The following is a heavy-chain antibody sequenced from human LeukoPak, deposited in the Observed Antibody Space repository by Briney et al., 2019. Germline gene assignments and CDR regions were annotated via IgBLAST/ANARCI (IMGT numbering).Heavy chain of an antibody. CDR2: INHSGST. CDR1: GGSISSSSYY. Sequence: SETLSLTCTVSGGSISSSSYYWGWIRQPPGKGLEWIGEINHSGSTNYNPSLKSRVTISVDTSKNQFSLKLSSVTAADTAVYYCAKDMGAVSGYDLFDYWGQGTLVTVSS. J-gene: IGHJ4*02. V-gene: IGHV4-39*07. CDR3: AKDMGAVSGYDLFDY. D-gene: IGHD5-12*01.